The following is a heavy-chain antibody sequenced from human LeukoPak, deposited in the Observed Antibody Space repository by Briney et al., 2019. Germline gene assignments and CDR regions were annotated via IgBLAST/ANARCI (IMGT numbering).Heavy chain of an antibody. D-gene: IGHD3-3*01. CDR3: TSKAPLYDFWSSYHFY. CDR2: ISSSSSTI. Sequence: GGSLRLSCAASGFTFSTYSMNWVRQAPGKGLEWVSYISSSSSTIYYADSVKGRFSISRDNAKKSLYLQMNSLRVEDTAVYYCTSKAPLYDFWSSYHFYWGQGALVTVSS. V-gene: IGHV3-48*01. CDR1: GFTFSTYS. J-gene: IGHJ4*02.